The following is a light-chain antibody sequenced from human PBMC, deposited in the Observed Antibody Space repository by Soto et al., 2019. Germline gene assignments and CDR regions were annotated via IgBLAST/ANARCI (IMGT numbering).Light chain of an antibody. J-gene: IGKJ4*01. CDR2: SAS. Sequence: EIVMTQSPATLSVSPGERATLSCRASQSVSSDLAWYQQKPGQAPRLLIYSASTRATGTPARFSGSGSGTEFTLTISRLQSEDFAVYYCQQYNNWPPLTFGGGTKVDIK. CDR3: QQYNNWPPLT. V-gene: IGKV3D-15*01. CDR1: QSVSSD.